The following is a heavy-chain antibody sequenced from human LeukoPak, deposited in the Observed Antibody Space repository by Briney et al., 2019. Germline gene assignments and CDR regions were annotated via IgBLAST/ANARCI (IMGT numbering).Heavy chain of an antibody. V-gene: IGHV1-69*01. CDR3: ARDQKPYYYDSSGYYLGDAFDI. D-gene: IGHD3-22*01. CDR2: IIPIFGTA. Sequence: ASVKVSCKASGGTFSSYAISWVRQAPGQGLEWMGGIIPIFGTANYAQKIQDRVTIPADESTSTAYMELSSLRSEDTAVYYCARDQKPYYYDSSGYYLGDAFDIWGQGTMVTVSS. J-gene: IGHJ3*02. CDR1: GGTFSSYA.